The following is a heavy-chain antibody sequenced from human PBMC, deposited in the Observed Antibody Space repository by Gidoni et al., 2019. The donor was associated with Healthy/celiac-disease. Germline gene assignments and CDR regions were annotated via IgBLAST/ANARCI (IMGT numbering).Heavy chain of an antibody. CDR2: ISGSGGST. Sequence: EVQLLESGGGLVQPGGSLSLSCAASGFTFSSYAMSWVRQAPGKGLEWVSAISGSGGSTYYADSVKGRFTISRDNSKNTLYLQMNSLRAEDTAVYYCAKVFGYYDSSGPADYWGQGTLVTVSS. V-gene: IGHV3-23*01. CDR1: GFTFSSYA. CDR3: AKVFGYYDSSGPADY. J-gene: IGHJ4*02. D-gene: IGHD3-22*01.